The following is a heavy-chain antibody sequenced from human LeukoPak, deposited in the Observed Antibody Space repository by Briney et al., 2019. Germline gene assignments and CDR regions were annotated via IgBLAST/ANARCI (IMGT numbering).Heavy chain of an antibody. D-gene: IGHD3-10*01. J-gene: IGHJ4*02. CDR1: GGSISSGDYY. Sequence: SQTLSLTCTVSGGSISSGDYYWSWLRQPPGKGREWIGYFYYSRSTYYNPSLNSRVTISVDTSKNQFSVKLSSVTAADTAVYYCARDLRHYYGSGSYYDYFDYWGQGTLVTVSS. V-gene: IGHV4-30-4*01. CDR3: ARDLRHYYGSGSYYDYFDY. CDR2: FYYSRST.